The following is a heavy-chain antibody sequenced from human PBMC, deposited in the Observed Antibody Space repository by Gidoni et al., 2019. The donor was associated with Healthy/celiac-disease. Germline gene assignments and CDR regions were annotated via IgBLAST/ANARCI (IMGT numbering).Heavy chain of an antibody. CDR3: ARHPGTLFDY. D-gene: IGHD1-1*01. Sequence: QLQLQESGPGLVKPSETLSLTCTVSGGSISSSSYYWDWIRQPPGKGLEWIGSIYYSGSTYYNPSLKSRVTISVDTSKNQFSLKLSSVTAADTAVYYCARHPGTLFDYWGQGTLVTVSS. J-gene: IGHJ4*02. CDR2: IYYSGST. V-gene: IGHV4-39*01. CDR1: GGSISSSSYY.